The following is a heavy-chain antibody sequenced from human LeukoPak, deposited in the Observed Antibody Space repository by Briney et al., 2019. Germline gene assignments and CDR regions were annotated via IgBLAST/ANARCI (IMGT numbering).Heavy chain of an antibody. V-gene: IGHV4-34*01. D-gene: IGHD3-10*01. Sequence: ASETLSLTCAVYGGSFSGYYWSWIRQPPGKGLEWIGEINRSGSTNYNPSLKSRVTISVDTSKNQFSLKLSSVTAADTAVYYCVRKLWFGEPHFDYWGQGTLVTVSS. CDR1: GGSFSGYY. CDR3: VRKLWFGEPHFDY. CDR2: INRSGST. J-gene: IGHJ4*02.